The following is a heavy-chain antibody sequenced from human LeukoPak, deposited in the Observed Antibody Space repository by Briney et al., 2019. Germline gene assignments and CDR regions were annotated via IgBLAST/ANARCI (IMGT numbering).Heavy chain of an antibody. V-gene: IGHV4-38-2*02. CDR2: IYHSGNT. CDR1: GYSISSGYY. Sequence: SETLSLTCSVSGYSISSGYYWGWIRQPPGKGLEWIGSIYHSGNTDYNPSLKSRVSISVDTSKNQFSLKLSSVSAADTAVYYCARSSGYLFDPWGQGILVTVSS. CDR3: ARSSGYLFDP. D-gene: IGHD3-22*01. J-gene: IGHJ5*02.